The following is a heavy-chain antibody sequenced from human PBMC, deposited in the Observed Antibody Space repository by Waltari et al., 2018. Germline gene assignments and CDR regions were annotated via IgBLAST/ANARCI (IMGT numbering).Heavy chain of an antibody. CDR3: ARGENYDFWSGYSYYFDY. CDR2: INHSGST. V-gene: IGHV4-34*01. J-gene: IGHJ4*02. CDR1: GGSFSGYY. D-gene: IGHD3-3*01. Sequence: QVQLQQWGAGLLKPSETLSLTCAVYGGSFSGYYWRWIRQPPGTGLEWIGEINHSGSTSYNPSRKSRVTISVDTSKNQFSLKLSSVTAADTAVYYCARGENYDFWSGYSYYFDYWGQGTLVTVSS.